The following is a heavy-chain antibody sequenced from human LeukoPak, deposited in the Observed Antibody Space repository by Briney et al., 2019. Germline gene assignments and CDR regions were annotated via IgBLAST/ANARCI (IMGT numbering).Heavy chain of an antibody. CDR3: ARDHYWLEYCINGVCHDTFDI. V-gene: IGHV3-30*04. Sequence: PGRSLRLSCAASGFTFRSYAMHWVRQAPGKGQEWVAVISFDGSGSNAYYADSVRGRFTISRDNSKDTLYLQLNSLRAEDTAVYYCARDHYWLEYCINGVCHDTFDIWGQGTTVTVSS. J-gene: IGHJ3*02. CDR2: ISFDGSGSNA. D-gene: IGHD2-8*01. CDR1: GFTFRSYA.